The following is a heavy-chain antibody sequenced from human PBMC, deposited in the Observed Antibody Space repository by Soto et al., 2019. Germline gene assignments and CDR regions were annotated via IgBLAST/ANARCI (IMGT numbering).Heavy chain of an antibody. CDR3: TRDRERWLHKTTVAGTDYYYGMDV. J-gene: IGHJ6*02. CDR1: GFTFGDYA. D-gene: IGHD6-19*01. V-gene: IGHV3-49*04. Sequence: GGSLRLSCTASGFTFGDYAVSWVRQAPGKGLKWVGFIRSKAYGGTTEYAASVKGRFTISRDDSKSIAYLQMNSLKTEDTAVYYCTRDRERWLHKTTVAGTDYYYGMDVWGQGTTVTVSS. CDR2: IRSKAYGGTT.